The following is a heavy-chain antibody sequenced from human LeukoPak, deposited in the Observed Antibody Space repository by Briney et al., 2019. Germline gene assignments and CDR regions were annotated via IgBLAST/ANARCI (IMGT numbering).Heavy chain of an antibody. CDR1: GFTFSSYG. Sequence: GRSLRLSCAASGFTFSSYGMHWVRQAPGKGLEWVAVIWYDGSNKYYGDSVKGRFTISGDNSKNTLYLQMNSLRAEDTAVYYCARDRYSSSWYLDYWGQGTLVTVSS. CDR2: IWYDGSNK. V-gene: IGHV3-33*01. J-gene: IGHJ4*02. CDR3: ARDRYSSSWYLDY. D-gene: IGHD6-13*01.